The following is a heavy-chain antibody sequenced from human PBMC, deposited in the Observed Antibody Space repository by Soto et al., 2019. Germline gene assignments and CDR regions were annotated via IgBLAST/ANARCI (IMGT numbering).Heavy chain of an antibody. V-gene: IGHV3-23*01. Sequence: HPGGSLRLSCAASGFTFSSYAMSWVRQAPGKGLEWVSAISGSGGSTCYADSVKGRFTISRDNSKNTLYLQMNSLRAEDTAVYYCAKGVPVYYYGSGSYYMDGNWSDPWGQGTLVTVSS. CDR2: ISGSGGST. D-gene: IGHD3-10*01. CDR3: AKGVPVYYYGSGSYYMDGNWSDP. J-gene: IGHJ5*02. CDR1: GFTFSSYA.